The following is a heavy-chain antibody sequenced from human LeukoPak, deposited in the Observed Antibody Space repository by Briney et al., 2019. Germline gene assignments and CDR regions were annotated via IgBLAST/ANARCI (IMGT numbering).Heavy chain of an antibody. Sequence: PGGSLRLSCAASGFTVSSNYMSWVGQAPGKGLEWVAAISGSGGSTYYADSVKGRFTISRDNSKNTLYLQMNSLRAEDTAVYYCAKDKPAGLYYYYYMDVWRKGTTVTVSS. CDR2: ISGSGGST. V-gene: IGHV3-23*01. CDR1: GFTVSSNY. J-gene: IGHJ6*03. CDR3: AKDKPAGLYYYYYMDV.